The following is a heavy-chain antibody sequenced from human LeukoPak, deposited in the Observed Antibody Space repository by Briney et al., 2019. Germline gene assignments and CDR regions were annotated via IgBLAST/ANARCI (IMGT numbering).Heavy chain of an antibody. J-gene: IGHJ4*02. D-gene: IGHD5-18*01. CDR2: INPYTGGT. V-gene: IGHV1-2*02. Sequence: GASVKVSCKASGYTFTGYYMHWVRQAPGQGLEWMGWINPYTGGTNYAQKFQGRVTMTRDTSTSTVYMELSSLRSEDTAVYYCARVSYGFDYWGQGTLVTVSS. CDR1: GYTFTGYY. CDR3: ARVSYGFDY.